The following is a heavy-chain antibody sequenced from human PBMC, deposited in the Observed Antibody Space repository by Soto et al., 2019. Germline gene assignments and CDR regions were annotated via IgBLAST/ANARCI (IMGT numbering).Heavy chain of an antibody. V-gene: IGHV3-23*01. Sequence: GASVKVSCKASGYTFTNYDINWVRQAPGQGLEWLEWVSYISSSGSTIYYADSVTCRFTISRDNSKNTLYLQMNSLRAEDTAVYYCAKGSTYYYDSSAPPDYWGQGTLVTVSS. CDR1: GYTFTNYD. CDR3: AKGSTYYYDSSAPPDY. J-gene: IGHJ4*02. CDR2: ISSSGSTI. D-gene: IGHD3-22*01.